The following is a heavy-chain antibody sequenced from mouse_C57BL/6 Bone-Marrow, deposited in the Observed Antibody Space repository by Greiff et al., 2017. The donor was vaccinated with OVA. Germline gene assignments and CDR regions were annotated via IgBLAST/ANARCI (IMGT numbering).Heavy chain of an antibody. V-gene: IGHV1-15*01. D-gene: IGHD2-13*01. CDR3: TRGYSDYYAMDY. J-gene: IGHJ4*01. CDR2: IDPETGGT. CDR1: GYTFTDYE. Sequence: VQLQQSGAELVRPGASVTLSCKASGYTFTDYEMHWVKQTPVQGLEWIGAIDPETGGTAYNQKFKGKATLTADKSSSTAYMELRSLTSEDSDVYYCTRGYSDYYAMDYWGQGTSVTVSS.